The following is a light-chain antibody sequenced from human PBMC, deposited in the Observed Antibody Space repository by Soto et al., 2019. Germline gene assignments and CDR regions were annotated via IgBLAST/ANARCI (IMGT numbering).Light chain of an antibody. CDR2: EVS. Sequence: QSGLTQPASVSGSPGQSITISCTGASSDIGAYNYVSWYQQHPGQAPKLMIYEVSNRPSGVSNRFSGSKSGNTASLTISGLQAEDEAVYYCSSYTSSSTYVIFGGGTKLTVL. J-gene: IGLJ2*01. CDR3: SSYTSSSTYVI. CDR1: SSDIGAYNY. V-gene: IGLV2-14*01.